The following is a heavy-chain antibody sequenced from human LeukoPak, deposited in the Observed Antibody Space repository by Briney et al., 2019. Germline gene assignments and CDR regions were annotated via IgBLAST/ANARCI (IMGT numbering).Heavy chain of an antibody. CDR2: IYTSGST. CDR1: GGSISSYY. Sequence: PSETLSLTCTVSGGSISSYYWSWIRQPAGKGLEWIGRIYTSGSTNYNPSLKSRVTMSVDTSKNQFSLKLSSVTAADTAVYYCARGGGELWFRESQGLDYWGQGTLVTVSS. CDR3: ARGGGELWFRESQGLDY. D-gene: IGHD3-10*01. J-gene: IGHJ4*02. V-gene: IGHV4-4*07.